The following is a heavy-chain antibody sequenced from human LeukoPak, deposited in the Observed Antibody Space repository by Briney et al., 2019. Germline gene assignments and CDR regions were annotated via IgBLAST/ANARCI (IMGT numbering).Heavy chain of an antibody. CDR2: IKSKTDGGTT. Sequence: GGSLRLSCAASGFTFSNAWMSWVRQAPGKGLEWVGRIKSKTDGGTTDYAAPVKGRFTISRDDSKNTLYLQMNSLKTEDTAVYYCTTDISVWEWLRRIINDYWGQGTLVTVSS. D-gene: IGHD5-12*01. V-gene: IGHV3-15*01. CDR1: GFTFSNAW. CDR3: TTDISVWEWLRRIINDY. J-gene: IGHJ4*02.